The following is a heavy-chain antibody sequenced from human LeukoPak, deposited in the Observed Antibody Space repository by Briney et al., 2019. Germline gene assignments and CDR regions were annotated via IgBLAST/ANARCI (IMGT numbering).Heavy chain of an antibody. CDR2: IKQDGSEK. V-gene: IGHV3-7*01. D-gene: IGHD5-24*01. CDR1: GFTFSSYW. J-gene: IGHJ4*02. Sequence: PGGSLRLSCAASGFTFSSYWMSWVRQAPGKGLEGVADIKQDGSEKYYVDSVKGRFTISRDNAKNSLYLQMNSLRAEDTAVYYCARDNVAMATKNNFFDYWGQGTLVTVSS. CDR3: ARDNVAMATKNNFFDY.